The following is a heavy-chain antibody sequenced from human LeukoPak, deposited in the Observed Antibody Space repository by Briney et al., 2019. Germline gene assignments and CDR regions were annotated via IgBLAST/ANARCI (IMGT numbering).Heavy chain of an antibody. Sequence: SETLSLTCAVYGESFSAYYWNWIRQPPGKGLEWIGEINHSGSTNYNPSLKSRVTISVDTSKNQFSLKLSSVTAADTAVYYCARGSLLMVYAILDSWGQGTVVTVSS. D-gene: IGHD2-8*01. V-gene: IGHV4-34*01. CDR1: GESFSAYY. J-gene: IGHJ4*02. CDR3: ARGSLLMVYAILDS. CDR2: INHSGST.